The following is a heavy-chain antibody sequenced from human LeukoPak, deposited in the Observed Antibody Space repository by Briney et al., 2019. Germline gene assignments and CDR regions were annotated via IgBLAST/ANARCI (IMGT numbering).Heavy chain of an antibody. CDR3: ARVPPIYDFWRGNYFDY. Sequence: SETLSLTCAVYGGSFSGYYWSWIRQPPGKGLEWIGEINHSGSTNYNPSLKSRVTISVDTSKNQFSLKLSSVTAADTAVYYCARVPPIYDFWRGNYFDYWGQGTLVTVSS. V-gene: IGHV4-34*01. CDR2: INHSGST. CDR1: GGSFSGYY. D-gene: IGHD3-3*01. J-gene: IGHJ4*02.